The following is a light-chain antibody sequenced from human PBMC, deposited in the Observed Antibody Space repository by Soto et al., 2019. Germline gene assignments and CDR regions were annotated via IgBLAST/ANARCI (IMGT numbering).Light chain of an antibody. V-gene: IGLV3-9*01. CDR3: QVWDSSAAV. Sequence: SYELTLPLSVSVALGQTARITCGGDNIGTKNVHWYQQKPGQAPVLVIYRDSNRPSGIPERFSGSNSGNTATLTVSRAQAGDEAYYYCQVWDSSAAVFGGVTKLTVL. CDR2: RDS. CDR1: NIGTKN. J-gene: IGLJ2*01.